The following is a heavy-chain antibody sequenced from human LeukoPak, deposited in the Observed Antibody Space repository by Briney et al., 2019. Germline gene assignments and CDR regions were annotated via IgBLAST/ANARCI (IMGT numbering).Heavy chain of an antibody. CDR1: GFTFDDYV. J-gene: IGHJ5*02. D-gene: IGHD3-9*01. CDR3: IKDIGVIITQNWFDP. Sequence: PGGSLRLSYAASGFTFDDYVMHWGRQAPGKGLEWVSLISGNGGSTYYADSVNGRFTIPRDNSKTSLYLQMNSLRTEATALYYCIKDIGVIITQNWFDPWGQGTLVTVSS. V-gene: IGHV3-43*02. CDR2: ISGNGGST.